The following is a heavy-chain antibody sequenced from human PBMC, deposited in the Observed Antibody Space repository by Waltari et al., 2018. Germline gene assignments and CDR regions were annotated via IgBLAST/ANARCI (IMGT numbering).Heavy chain of an antibody. D-gene: IGHD1-26*01. J-gene: IGHJ5*02. CDR1: GDSISSYY. CDR3: VRDQRVGGTLLYNWFDP. CDR2: SWSSGKT. Sequence: QVHLQESGPGLVKPSETLSLTCTVSGDSISSYYWTWIRQPAGKGLGWVGRSWSSGKTFYIPSLKSRVTMSVDTSKNPISLKVISVTAADTAVYYCVRDQRVGGTLLYNWFDPWGQGTLVTVSS. V-gene: IGHV4-4*07.